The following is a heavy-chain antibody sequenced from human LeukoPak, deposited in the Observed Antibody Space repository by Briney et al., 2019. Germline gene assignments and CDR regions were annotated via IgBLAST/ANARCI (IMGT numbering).Heavy chain of an antibody. CDR2: INHSGST. Sequence: SETLSLTCAVCGGSFSGYYWSWIRQPPGKGLEWIGEINHSGSTNYNPSLKSRVTISVDTSKNQFSLKLTSVTAADTAVYYCARGAARRDGYKWGQGTQVTVSS. D-gene: IGHD5-12*01. CDR3: ARGAARRDGYK. J-gene: IGHJ4*02. V-gene: IGHV4-34*01. CDR1: GGSFSGYY.